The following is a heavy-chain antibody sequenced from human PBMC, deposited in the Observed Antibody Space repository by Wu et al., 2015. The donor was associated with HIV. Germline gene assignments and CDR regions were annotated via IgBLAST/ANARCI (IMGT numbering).Heavy chain of an antibody. D-gene: IGHD3-22*01. CDR1: GGSFSKYT. Sequence: QVQLVQSGAEVKKPGSSVRMSCKASGGSFSKYTINWARQAPGQGLEWVGGIVPILGIPDYAEKFQGRVAIHTDESATTGYLELNTLRFDDTAMYYCERDYYDSRGSVVGEDLWGQGTLIIVS. V-gene: IGHV1-69*05. CDR2: IVPILGIP. J-gene: IGHJ4*02. CDR3: ERDYYDSRGSVVGEDL.